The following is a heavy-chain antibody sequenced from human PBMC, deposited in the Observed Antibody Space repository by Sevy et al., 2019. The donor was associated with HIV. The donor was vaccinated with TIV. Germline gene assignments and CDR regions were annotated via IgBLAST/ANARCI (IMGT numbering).Heavy chain of an antibody. CDR2: ITPVLGTT. CDR1: GCTFSSYI. CDR3: ARWRISFDY. V-gene: IGHV1-69*13. Sequence: ASVKVSCKASGCTFSSYITSWVRQAPGQGLEWMGGITPVLGTTNYARNFKVRVTITADESMNTVYMELRGLRSEDKAVYFCARWRISFDYWGQGTLVTVSS. J-gene: IGHJ4*02. D-gene: IGHD3-3*02.